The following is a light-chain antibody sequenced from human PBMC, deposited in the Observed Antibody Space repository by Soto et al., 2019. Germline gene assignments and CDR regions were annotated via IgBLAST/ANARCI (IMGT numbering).Light chain of an antibody. Sequence: QSALTQPPSVSVAPGQRVSISYTGSSSNIGAEYDVHWYQQLPGTAPKRLIYGDNNRPSGVPDRFSGSKSGTSASLAITGLQPEDEADYYCQSYDSSLTTFVFGTGTKVTVL. CDR2: GDN. J-gene: IGLJ1*01. V-gene: IGLV1-40*01. CDR1: SSNIGAEYD. CDR3: QSYDSSLTTFV.